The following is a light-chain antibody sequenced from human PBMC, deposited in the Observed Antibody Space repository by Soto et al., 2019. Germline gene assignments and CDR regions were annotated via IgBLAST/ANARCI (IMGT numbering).Light chain of an antibody. CDR2: DAS. V-gene: IGKV3-11*01. J-gene: IGKJ2*01. CDR1: QSVSSY. CDR3: QQRSNWPYT. Sequence: EIALTQSPATLSLSPGERATLSCRASQSVSSYLAWYQQKPGQAPRLLIYDASNRATGIPARFSGSGSGTDFNLTISSLEPEDFAVYYCQQRSNWPYTFGQGTKLEIK.